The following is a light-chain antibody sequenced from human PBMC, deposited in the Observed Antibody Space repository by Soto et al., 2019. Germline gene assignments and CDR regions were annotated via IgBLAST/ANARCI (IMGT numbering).Light chain of an antibody. V-gene: IGLV1-36*01. CDR1: RSNIGNNG. J-gene: IGLJ2*01. CDR2: YDD. CDR3: AAWDDRLNGVV. Sequence: QSVLTQPPSVSEAPRQRVTISCSGSRSNIGNNGVNWYQQLPGKAPKLLMYYDDLLPSGVSDRFSGSKSGTSASLAISGLQSEDEADYYCAAWDDRLNGVVFGGGTKLTVL.